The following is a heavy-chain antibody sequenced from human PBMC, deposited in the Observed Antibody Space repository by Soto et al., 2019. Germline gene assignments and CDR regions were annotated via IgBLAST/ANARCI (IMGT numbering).Heavy chain of an antibody. J-gene: IGHJ3*02. CDR3: ARAITAWEAFDI. V-gene: IGHV4-31*03. CDR2: IYYSGST. D-gene: IGHD1-26*01. Sequence: LSLTCTVSGGSIRSGGYYWSWIRQHPGKGLEWIGYIYYSGSTYYNPSLKSRVTISVDTSKNQFSLKLSSVTAADTAVYYCARAITAWEAFDIWGQGTMVTVSS. CDR1: GGSIRSGGYY.